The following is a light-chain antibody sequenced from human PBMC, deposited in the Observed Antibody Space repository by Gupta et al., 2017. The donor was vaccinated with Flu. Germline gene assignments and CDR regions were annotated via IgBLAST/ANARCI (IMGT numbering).Light chain of an antibody. V-gene: IGKV3-15*01. CDR1: QSVSSN. Sequence: GERVTLTCRASQSVSSNLAWYQQKPGQAPKLLIYGAFTMDTGIPSRFSGTGSGTDFTLTISSLQSEDFAVYYCQQYNNWPLTFGRGTKVEIK. CDR3: QQYNNWPLT. CDR2: GAF. J-gene: IGKJ4*01.